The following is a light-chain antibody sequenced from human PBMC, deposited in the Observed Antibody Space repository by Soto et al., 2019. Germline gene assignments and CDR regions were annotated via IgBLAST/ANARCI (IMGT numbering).Light chain of an antibody. V-gene: IGKV1-5*01. J-gene: IGKJ1*01. CDR1: QSISSW. CDR3: QQYNSYSG. Sequence: DIQMTQSPSTLSASVGDRVTITCRASQSISSWLAWYQQKPGKAPKLLIYDASSLESGVPSRFSGSGSRTEFTLTISSLQPDDFATYYCQQYNSYSGFGQGTKVEIK. CDR2: DAS.